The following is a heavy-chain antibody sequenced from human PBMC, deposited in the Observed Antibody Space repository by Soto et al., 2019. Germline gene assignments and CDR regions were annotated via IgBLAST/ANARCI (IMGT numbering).Heavy chain of an antibody. D-gene: IGHD2-15*01. CDR2: IIPIFGTA. Sequence: QVQLVQSGAEVKKPGSSVKVSCKASGGTFSSYAISWVRQAPGQGLEWMGGIIPIFGTANYAQKFQGRVTMTTDEPTXTXYXXLSSLRSEDTAVYYCASDSRYCSGGSCYFLPGLDYWGQGTLVTVSS. V-gene: IGHV1-69*05. CDR3: ASDSRYCSGGSCYFLPGLDY. CDR1: GGTFSSYA. J-gene: IGHJ4*02.